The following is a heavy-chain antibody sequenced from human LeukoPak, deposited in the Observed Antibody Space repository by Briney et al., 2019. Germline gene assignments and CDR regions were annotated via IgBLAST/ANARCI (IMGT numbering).Heavy chain of an antibody. J-gene: IGHJ5*02. D-gene: IGHD2-15*01. CDR2: TSWNSGSI. CDR3: VKDIGSGWFNWFDP. CDR1: GFTFDDYA. Sequence: GRSLRLSCAASGFTFDDYAMHWVRQAPGKGLEWVSGTSWNSGSIAYADSVKGRFTISRDNAKNSLYLQMNSLRAEDTALYYCVKDIGSGWFNWFDPWGQGTLVTVSS. V-gene: IGHV3-9*01.